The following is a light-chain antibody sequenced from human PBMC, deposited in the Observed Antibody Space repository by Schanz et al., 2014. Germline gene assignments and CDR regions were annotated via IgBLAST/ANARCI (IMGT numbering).Light chain of an antibody. V-gene: IGKV3-20*01. J-gene: IGKJ1*01. CDR1: QSISGYD. CDR2: YAS. Sequence: EIVLTQSPGTLSLSPGERATLSCKASQSISGYDLAWYQQKPGQAPRLLIHYASARATGTPDRFSGSGSGTDFTLTISRLEPEDFAVYYCQQYGGSRTFGQGTKVEIK. CDR3: QQYGGSRT.